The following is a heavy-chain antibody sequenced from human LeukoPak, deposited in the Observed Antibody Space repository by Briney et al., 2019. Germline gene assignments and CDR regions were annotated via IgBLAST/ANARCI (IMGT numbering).Heavy chain of an antibody. D-gene: IGHD2-15*01. CDR1: GGSISSYY. CDR2: IYYSGST. J-gene: IGHJ4*02. V-gene: IGHV4-59*01. CDR3: ARAGSGGGYFDY. Sequence: SETLSLTCTVSGGSISSYYWSWIRQPPGKGLEWIGYIYYSGSTNYNPSLKSRVTISVDTSKNQFSLKLSSVTAVDTAVYYCARAGSGGGYFDYWGQGTLVTVSS.